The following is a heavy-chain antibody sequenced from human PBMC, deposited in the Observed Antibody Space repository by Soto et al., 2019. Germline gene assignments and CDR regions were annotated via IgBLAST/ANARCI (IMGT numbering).Heavy chain of an antibody. D-gene: IGHD3-10*01. CDR1: GYTFTSYD. CDR2: MNPNSGNT. J-gene: IGHJ6*03. CDR3: ASYERVRGDYDYYYMDV. Sequence: QVQLVQSGAEVKKPGASVKVSCKASGYTFTSYDINWVRQATGQGLEWMGWMNPNSGNTGYAQKFQGRGTMTRNTSISTAYMEMSSLRSEDTAVYYWASYERVRGDYDYYYMDVWGKGTTVTVSS. V-gene: IGHV1-8*01.